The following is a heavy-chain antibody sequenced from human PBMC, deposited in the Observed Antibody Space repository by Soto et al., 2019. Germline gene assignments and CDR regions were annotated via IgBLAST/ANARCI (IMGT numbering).Heavy chain of an antibody. D-gene: IGHD2-21*02. CDR3: ARDRGYCGGDCYLWGMDV. CDR2: INPSGGST. V-gene: IGHV1-46*01. J-gene: IGHJ6*02. Sequence: ASVKVSCKASGYTFTSYYMHWVRQAPGQGLEWMGIINPSGGSTSYAQKFQGRVTMTRDASTSTVYMELSSLRSEDTAVYYCARDRGYCGGDCYLWGMDVWGQGTTVTVSS. CDR1: GYTFTSYY.